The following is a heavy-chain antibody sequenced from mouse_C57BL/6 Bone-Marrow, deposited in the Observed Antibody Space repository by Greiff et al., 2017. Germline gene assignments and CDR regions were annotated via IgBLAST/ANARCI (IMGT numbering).Heavy chain of an antibody. D-gene: IGHD2-3*01. J-gene: IGHJ3*01. CDR3: TRGYDGYYGFFAY. Sequence: EVQLQQSGTVLARPGASVKMSCKTSGYTFTSYWMHWVKQRPGQGLEWIGAIYPGNSDTSYNQKFKGKAKLTAVTSASTAYVELSSLTNEDSAVYYCTRGYDGYYGFFAYWGQGTLVTVSA. CDR1: GYTFTSYW. CDR2: IYPGNSDT. V-gene: IGHV1-5*01.